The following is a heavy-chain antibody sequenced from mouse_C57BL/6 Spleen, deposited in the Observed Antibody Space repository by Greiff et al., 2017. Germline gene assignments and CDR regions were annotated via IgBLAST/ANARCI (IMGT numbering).Heavy chain of an antibody. CDR2: ISDGGSYT. CDR3: ARDHGWFAY. J-gene: IGHJ3*01. CDR1: GFTFSSYA. V-gene: IGHV5-4*01. Sequence: EVQVVESGGGLVKPGGSLKLSCAASGFTFSSYAMSWVRQTPEKRLEWVATISDGGSYTYYPDNVKGRFTISRDNAKNNLYLQMSHLKSEDTAMYYCARDHGWFAYWGQGTLVTVSA.